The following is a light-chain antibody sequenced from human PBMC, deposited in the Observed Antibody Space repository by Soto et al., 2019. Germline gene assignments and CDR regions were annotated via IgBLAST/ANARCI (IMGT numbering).Light chain of an antibody. J-gene: IGKJ4*01. V-gene: IGKV3-11*01. Sequence: EIVLTQSPATLSLSPGERATLSCRASQTIGTYLAWYQQKPGQAPRLLIYGASNRATGIPARFSGSGSGTDFSLTISSLEPEDFAIYYCQQRSDWPPLTFGGGTNVEFK. CDR3: QQRSDWPPLT. CDR1: QTIGTY. CDR2: GAS.